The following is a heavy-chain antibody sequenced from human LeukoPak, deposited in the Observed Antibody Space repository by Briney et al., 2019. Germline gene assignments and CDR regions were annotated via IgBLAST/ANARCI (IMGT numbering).Heavy chain of an antibody. CDR1: GYTLTDLS. Sequence: ASVKVSCNVSGYTLTDLSMHWVRQAPGEGLEWMGGFDPQDGETIYAQKFQGRVTMTEDTSTDTAYMELTSLKSEDTAVYYCATFALFGVVNAYYFYYWGQGTLVTVSS. D-gene: IGHD3-3*01. V-gene: IGHV1-24*01. J-gene: IGHJ4*02. CDR2: FDPQDGET. CDR3: ATFALFGVVNAYYFYY.